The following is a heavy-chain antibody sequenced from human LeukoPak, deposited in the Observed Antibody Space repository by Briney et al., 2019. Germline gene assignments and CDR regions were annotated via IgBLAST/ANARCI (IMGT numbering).Heavy chain of an antibody. V-gene: IGHV3-21*01. CDR2: ISSSTNFI. J-gene: IGHJ4*02. CDR1: RFTFSSYS. Sequence: PGGSLRLSCAASRFTFSSYSMIWVRQAPGTGLEWLSSISSSTNFIYYADSVKGRFTISRDNAKNSLYLQMNSLRAEDTAVYYCARAGYSSSWYYLDYWGQGTLVTVSS. CDR3: ARAGYSSSWYYLDY. D-gene: IGHD6-13*01.